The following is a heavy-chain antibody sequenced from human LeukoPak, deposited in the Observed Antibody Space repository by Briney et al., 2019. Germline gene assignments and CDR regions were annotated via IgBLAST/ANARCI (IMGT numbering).Heavy chain of an antibody. D-gene: IGHD3-9*01. V-gene: IGHV1-69*05. J-gene: IGHJ4*02. CDR2: IIPIFGTA. Sequence: ASVKVSCKACGGTFSSYAISWVRQAPGQGLEWMGRIIPIFGTANYAQKFQGGVTITTDESTSTAYMELSSLRSEDTAVYYCARDPIDDILTGYFPSEGFDYWGQGTLVTVSS. CDR1: GGTFSSYA. CDR3: ARDPIDDILTGYFPSEGFDY.